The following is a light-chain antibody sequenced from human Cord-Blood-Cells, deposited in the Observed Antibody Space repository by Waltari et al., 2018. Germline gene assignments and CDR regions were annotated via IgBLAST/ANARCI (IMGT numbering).Light chain of an antibody. CDR1: SSDVGGYNY. J-gene: IGLJ2*01. V-gene: IGLV2-14*04. CDR2: DAS. Sequence: GTSSDVGGYNYVSWYQQHPGKAPKLMIYDASNRPSGVSNRSSCSKSGNTASMTISGLQAEDEADYYCSSYTSSRTVVFGGGTKLTVL. CDR3: SSYTSSRTVV.